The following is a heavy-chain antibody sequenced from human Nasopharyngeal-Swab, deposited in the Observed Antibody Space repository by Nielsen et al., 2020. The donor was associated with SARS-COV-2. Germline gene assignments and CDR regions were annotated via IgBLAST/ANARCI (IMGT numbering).Heavy chain of an antibody. D-gene: IGHD4-23*01. CDR3: AGGNSADH. J-gene: IGHJ4*02. V-gene: IGHV3-7*03. CDR2: IKEDGSEK. CDR1: GLTFSSYW. Sequence: GGSLRLSCAASGLTFSSYWMSWVRQAPGKGLEWVANIKEDGSEKYYVDSVKGRFTISRDNAKNPLYLQMNSLRAEDTAVYYCAGGNSADHWGQGTLVTVSS.